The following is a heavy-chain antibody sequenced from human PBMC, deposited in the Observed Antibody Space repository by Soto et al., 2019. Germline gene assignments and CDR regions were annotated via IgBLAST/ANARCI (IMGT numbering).Heavy chain of an antibody. V-gene: IGHV3-30-3*01. CDR1: GLTFIRHA. Sequence: QVQLVESGGGVVQPGRSLRLSCAASGLTFIRHAMHWVRLVPGKGLEWVAAISDDGSKKHYVDSVKGRFSISRDKSRNTVFLQMNSLRAEDTAVYFCAGERETSSWFLSGFEYWGQGTLVTVSS. CDR3: AGERETSSWFLSGFEY. CDR2: ISDDGSKK. J-gene: IGHJ4*02. D-gene: IGHD6-19*01.